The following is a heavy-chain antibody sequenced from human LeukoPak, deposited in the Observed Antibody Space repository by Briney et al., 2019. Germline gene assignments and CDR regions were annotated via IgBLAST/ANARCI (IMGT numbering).Heavy chain of an antibody. CDR1: GFTFSGYW. Sequence: GGSLRLSCAASGFTFSGYWMHWVRQAPGKGLEWVSYISSSSSYIYYADSVKGRFTISRDNAKNSLYLQMNSLRAEDTAVYYCARDTYYYDSSGYPAGGMDVWGQGTTVTVSS. J-gene: IGHJ6*02. V-gene: IGHV3-21*05. CDR3: ARDTYYYDSSGYPAGGMDV. CDR2: ISSSSSYI. D-gene: IGHD3-22*01.